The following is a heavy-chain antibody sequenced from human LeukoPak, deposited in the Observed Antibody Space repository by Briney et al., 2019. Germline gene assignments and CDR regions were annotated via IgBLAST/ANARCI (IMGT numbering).Heavy chain of an antibody. CDR3: ARYYGDYPFDY. Sequence: WVRQPPGKGLEWIGSIYYSGSTYYNPSLKSRVTISVDTSKNQFSLKLSSVTAADTAVYYCARYYGDYPFDYWGQGTLVTVSS. D-gene: IGHD4-17*01. CDR2: IYYSGST. J-gene: IGHJ4*02. V-gene: IGHV4-39*07.